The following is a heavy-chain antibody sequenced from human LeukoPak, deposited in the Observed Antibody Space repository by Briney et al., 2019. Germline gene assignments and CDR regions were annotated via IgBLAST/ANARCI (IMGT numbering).Heavy chain of an antibody. D-gene: IGHD3-22*01. J-gene: IGHJ4*02. Sequence: PGGSLRLSCAASGLSFDDYAMFWVRQAPGKGLEWVSGINWNSGSIDFADSVKGRFTISRDNAKDSLYLQMNSLRAEDTAFYYCAKGTGGYYGPFDSWGQGTLVTVSS. CDR3: AKGTGGYYGPFDS. CDR1: GLSFDDYA. CDR2: INWNSGSI. V-gene: IGHV3-9*01.